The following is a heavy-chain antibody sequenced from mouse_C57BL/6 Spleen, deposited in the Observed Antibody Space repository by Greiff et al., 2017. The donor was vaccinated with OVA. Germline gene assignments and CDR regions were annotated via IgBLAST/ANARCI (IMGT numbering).Heavy chain of an antibody. CDR3: ARQMVTTWYFDY. D-gene: IGHD2-2*01. CDR2: FYPGSGSI. V-gene: IGHV1-62-2*01. J-gene: IGHJ2*01. CDR1: GYTFTEYS. Sequence: VQLQQSGAELVKPGASVKLSCKASGYTFTEYSIHWVKQRSGQGLEWIGWFYPGSGSIKYNEKFKDKATLTADKSSSSVYMELSRLTSEDAAVYFGARQMVTTWYFDYWGQGPTLTVSS.